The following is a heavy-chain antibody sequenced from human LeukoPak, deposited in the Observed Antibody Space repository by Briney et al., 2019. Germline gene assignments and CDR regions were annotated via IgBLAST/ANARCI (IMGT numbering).Heavy chain of an antibody. V-gene: IGHV5-10-1*01. CDR2: IDPSDSYT. D-gene: IGHD2-15*01. CDR1: GYSFTSYW. Sequence: GESLKISRKGSGYSFTSYWISWVRQMPGKGLEWMGRIDPSDSYTNYSPSFQGHVTISADKSISTAYLQWSSLKASDTAMYYCARQGRGVYCSGGSCYSFDPWGQGTLVTVSS. J-gene: IGHJ5*02. CDR3: ARQGRGVYCSGGSCYSFDP.